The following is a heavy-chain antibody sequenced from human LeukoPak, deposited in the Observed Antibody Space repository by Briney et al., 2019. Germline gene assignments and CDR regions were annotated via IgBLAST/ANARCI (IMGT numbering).Heavy chain of an antibody. CDR2: ISYDGSNK. D-gene: IGHD6-13*01. V-gene: IGHV3-30*04. CDR1: GFTFSSYA. Sequence: GGSLRLSCAASGFTFSSYAMHWVRQAPGKGLEWVAVISYDGSNKYYADSVKGRFTISRDNSKNTLYLQMNSLRAEDTAAYYCARDGAAGIWYFDYWGQGTLVTVSS. CDR3: ARDGAAGIWYFDY. J-gene: IGHJ4*02.